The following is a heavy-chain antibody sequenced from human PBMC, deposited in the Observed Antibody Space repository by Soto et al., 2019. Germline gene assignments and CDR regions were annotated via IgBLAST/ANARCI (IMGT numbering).Heavy chain of an antibody. V-gene: IGHV3-23*01. Sequence: GGSLRLSCTASGFNFNIYAMIWVRHAPGKGLEWVSGISGYGDTTYYSASVKGRFTISRDNSQKMLFLQMNSLRAEDTAMYYCAKVPLVLSNAFDLWGQGTKVTVSS. J-gene: IGHJ3*01. CDR2: ISGYGDTT. CDR3: AKVPLVLSNAFDL. CDR1: GFNFNIYA. D-gene: IGHD2-8*02.